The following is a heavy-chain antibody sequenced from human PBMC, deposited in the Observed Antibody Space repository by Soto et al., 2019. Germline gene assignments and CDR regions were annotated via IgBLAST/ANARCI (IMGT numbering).Heavy chain of an antibody. Sequence: GASVKVSCKASGYTFTSYYMHWVRQAPGQGLEWMGIINPNSGGTNYAQKFQGWVTMTRDTSISTAYMELSRLRSDDTAVYYCARDRIPLSTYYDFWSGYWYYGMDVWGQGTTVTVSS. D-gene: IGHD3-3*01. CDR3: ARDRIPLSTYYDFWSGYWYYGMDV. CDR1: GYTFTSYY. CDR2: INPNSGGT. V-gene: IGHV1-2*04. J-gene: IGHJ6*02.